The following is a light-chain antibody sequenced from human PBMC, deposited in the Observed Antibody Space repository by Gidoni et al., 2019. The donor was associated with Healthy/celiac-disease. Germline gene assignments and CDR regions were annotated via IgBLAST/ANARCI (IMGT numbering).Light chain of an antibody. Sequence: DIQMNQSPSSLSASVGDRVTITCRASQSIRSYLNWYQQKSGKDPKLLIYAASSLQSGVPSRFRGSGSGTDFTLTISSLQPEDFAIYDCQQTYSTPFTFGGGTKVEIK. CDR2: AAS. V-gene: IGKV1-39*01. J-gene: IGKJ4*01. CDR3: QQTYSTPFT. CDR1: QSIRSY.